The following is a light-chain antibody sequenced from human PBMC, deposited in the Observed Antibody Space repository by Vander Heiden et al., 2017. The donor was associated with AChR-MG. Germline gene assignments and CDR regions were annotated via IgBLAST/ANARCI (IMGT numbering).Light chain of an antibody. CDR1: QTIGRY. CDR3: QQSYNTPRT. CDR2: DPS. V-gene: IGKV1-39*01. Sequence: DIQLSHFPSSLSASVGDRVTITCRASQTIGRYLNWNQQKPGTARHPLIADPSRSQSGVPSSCSGSGSGTDFTLRISKLQPEEFATYPCQQSYNTPRTFGRGTKVDIK. J-gene: IGKJ1*01.